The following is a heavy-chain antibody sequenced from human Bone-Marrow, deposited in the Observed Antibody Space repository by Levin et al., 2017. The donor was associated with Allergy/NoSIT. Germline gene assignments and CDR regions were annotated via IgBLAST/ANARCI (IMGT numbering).Heavy chain of an antibody. CDR3: TRTLGYCSGDSCYYYFDH. CDR1: GYSLSSGYS. D-gene: IGHD2-15*01. V-gene: IGHV4-38-2*01. Sequence: SETLSLICGVSGYSLSSGYSWGWIRQPPGKGLEWMGSISQSGSTHYNPSLKSRVTISLDTSKNQFSLGLSSVTAADTAVYFCTRTLGYCSGDSCYYYFDHWGQGALVTVSS. CDR2: ISQSGST. J-gene: IGHJ4*02.